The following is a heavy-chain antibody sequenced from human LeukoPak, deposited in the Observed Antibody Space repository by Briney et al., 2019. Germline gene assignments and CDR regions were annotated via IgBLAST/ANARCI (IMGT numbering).Heavy chain of an antibody. CDR1: GYTFTNYY. D-gene: IGHD4/OR15-4a*01. CDR3: VPSANYYCFDY. Sequence: ASVKVSCKASGYTFTNYYMHWVRQGPGLGFEWMGWINPKSGGTSYPQKFQGRLTMTRDTSISTAYMELSRLGSDDTAVYYCVPSANYYCFDYWGQGTLVTVSS. V-gene: IGHV1-2*02. CDR2: INPKSGGT. J-gene: IGHJ4*02.